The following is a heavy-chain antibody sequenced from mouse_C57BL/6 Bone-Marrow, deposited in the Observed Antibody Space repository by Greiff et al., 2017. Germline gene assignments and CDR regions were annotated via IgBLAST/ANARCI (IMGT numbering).Heavy chain of an antibody. CDR2: INPNNGGT. CDR1: GYTFTDYN. D-gene: IGHD2-5*01. CDR3: ARDYSNYVWYFDV. J-gene: IGHJ1*03. V-gene: IGHV1-18*01. Sequence: VQLQQSGPELVKPGASVKIPCKASGYTFTDYNMDWVKQSHGKSLEWIGDINPNNGGTIYNQKFKGKATLTVDKSSRTAYMELRSLTSEDTAVYYCARDYSNYVWYFDVGGTGTTVTVSS.